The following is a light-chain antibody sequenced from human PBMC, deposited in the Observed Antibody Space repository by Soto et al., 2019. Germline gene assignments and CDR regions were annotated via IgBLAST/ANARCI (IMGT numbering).Light chain of an antibody. V-gene: IGKV3-20*01. CDR1: QSVSSTF. CDR2: GAS. J-gene: IGKJ1*01. Sequence: EIVLTQSPGSLSLSPGERATLSCRASQSVSSTFFAWYQQRPGQAPRLLMYGASSRATGIPERFSGSGSGTAFALTIIRREPEYFAVDYCQQSDSSVTVGQGTKMEVK. CDR3: QQSDSSVT.